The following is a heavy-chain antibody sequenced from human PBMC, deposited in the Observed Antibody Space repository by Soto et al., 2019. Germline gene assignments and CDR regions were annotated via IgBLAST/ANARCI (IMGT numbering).Heavy chain of an antibody. Sequence: SETLSLTCSVSGGTISGYYWTWIRQPAGKGLEWIGRIYSSGNTKYNPSLQSRVTMSLDTSNNQFSLRLTSVTAADTAVYYCARGQPFSDWFDPWGQGTLVTVSS. V-gene: IGHV4-4*07. CDR3: ARGQPFSDWFDP. CDR1: GGTISGYY. CDR2: IYSSGNT. J-gene: IGHJ5*02. D-gene: IGHD3-3*02.